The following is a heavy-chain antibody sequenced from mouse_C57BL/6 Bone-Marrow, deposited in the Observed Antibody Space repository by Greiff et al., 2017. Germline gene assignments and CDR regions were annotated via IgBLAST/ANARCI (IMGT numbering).Heavy chain of an antibody. D-gene: IGHD2-10*02. CDR3: AREDLVWWAWFAY. J-gene: IGHJ3*01. V-gene: IGHV5-12*01. Sequence: EVKLMESGGGLVQPGGSLKLSCAASGFTFSDYYMYWVRQTPEKRLEWVAYISNGGGSTYYPDTVKGRFTISRDNATHTLYLQMSRLKAEDTAMDYCAREDLVWWAWFAYWGQGTLVTVSA. CDR2: ISNGGGST. CDR1: GFTFSDYY.